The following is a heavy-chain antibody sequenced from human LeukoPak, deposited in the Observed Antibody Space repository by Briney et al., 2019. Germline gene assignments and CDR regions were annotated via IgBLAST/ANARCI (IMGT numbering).Heavy chain of an antibody. CDR3: ARKGGYFDY. Sequence: PGGSLRLSCEASGFTLSTYWMNWVRQVPGKGLEWVANINPDGSAKRYVDSVKGRFTISRDNAKNSLYLQMNSLRAEDTAVYYCARKGGYFDYWGQGTLVTVSS. J-gene: IGHJ4*02. CDR1: GFTLSTYW. V-gene: IGHV3-7*01. D-gene: IGHD3-16*01. CDR2: INPDGSAK.